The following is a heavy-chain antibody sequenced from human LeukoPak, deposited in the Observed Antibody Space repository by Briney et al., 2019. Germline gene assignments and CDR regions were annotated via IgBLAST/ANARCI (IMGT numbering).Heavy chain of an antibody. CDR1: GYTFTVHY. CDR3: ARDKGSGMLPFDY. V-gene: IGHV1-2*02. D-gene: IGHD1-1*01. CDR2: FNPNGGDA. Sequence: GASVKVSCKASGYTFTVHYLHWVRQAPGQGPEWMGWFNPNGGDANYAQRFQGRVTMTRVTSISTAYMEMKGLTIDDTAVYYCARDKGSGMLPFDYWGQGTRVTVSS. J-gene: IGHJ4*02.